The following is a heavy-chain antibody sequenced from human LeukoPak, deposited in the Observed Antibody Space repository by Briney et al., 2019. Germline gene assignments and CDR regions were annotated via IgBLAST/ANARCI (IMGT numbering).Heavy chain of an antibody. D-gene: IGHD6-13*01. CDR1: GFAFSSYA. J-gene: IGHJ4*02. V-gene: IGHV3-23*01. CDR2: ISRRDDYT. CDR3: AKGGYSSSSPFDY. Sequence: PGGSLRLSCAASGFAFSSYAMSWVRQPPGKGLEWVSVISRRDDYTYYADSVKGRFTISRDNSKNTLYLQMNTLRAEDTAVYYCAKGGYSSSSPFDYWGQGTLVTVSS.